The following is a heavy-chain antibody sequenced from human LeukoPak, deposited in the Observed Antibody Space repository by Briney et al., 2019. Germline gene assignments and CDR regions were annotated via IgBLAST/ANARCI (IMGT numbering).Heavy chain of an antibody. CDR3: ARSGITMVRGVIDY. CDR1: DYTFTNYG. V-gene: IGHV1-69*13. J-gene: IGHJ4*02. D-gene: IGHD3-10*01. CDR2: IIPIFGTA. Sequence: SVKVSCKASDYTFTNYGVSWVRQAPGQGLEWMGGIIPIFGTANYAQKFQGRVTITADESTSTAYMELSSLRSEDTAVYYCARSGITMVRGVIDYWGQGTLVTVSS.